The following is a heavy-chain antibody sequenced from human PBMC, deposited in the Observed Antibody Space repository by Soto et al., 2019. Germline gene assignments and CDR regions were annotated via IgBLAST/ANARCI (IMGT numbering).Heavy chain of an antibody. V-gene: IGHV4-30-4*01. D-gene: IGHD4-17*01. CDR1: GGSISSGDYY. Sequence: LSEPLSLTCTVSGGSISSGDYYWSWIRQPPGKGLEWIGYIYYSGSTYYNPSLKSRVTISVDTSKNQFSLKLSSVTAADTAAYYCARVTVPAFDDCGQATLVTVYS. CDR3: ARVTVPAFDD. J-gene: IGHJ4*02. CDR2: IYYSGST.